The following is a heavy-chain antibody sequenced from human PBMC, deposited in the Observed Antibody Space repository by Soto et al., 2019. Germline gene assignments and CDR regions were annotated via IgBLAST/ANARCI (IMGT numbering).Heavy chain of an antibody. CDR1: GFSFNTYA. V-gene: IGHV3-64D*06. J-gene: IGHJ6*02. CDR3: VKGCGFQYHYYGLDV. D-gene: IGHD2-21*01. Sequence: EVQVVESGGGLVQPGGSLRLACSASGFSFNTYAMHWVRQAPGKGLEYVSAINNNGAYTYYADSVKGRFSISRDNSNNTVFLRMSSLRPEDTAVYYCVKGCGFQYHYYGLDVWGQGTTVTVSS. CDR2: INNNGAYT.